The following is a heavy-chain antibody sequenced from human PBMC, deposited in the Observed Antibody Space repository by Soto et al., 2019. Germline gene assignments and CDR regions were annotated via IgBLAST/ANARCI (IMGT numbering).Heavy chain of an antibody. D-gene: IGHD3-10*01. CDR3: ARDPGDCVDV. Sequence: GGSLRLSCAASGLTFSIYSMNWVRQAPGKGLEWVSYIDRSSSTMYYADSVRGRLTISRDNAKNSLYLQMNSLRDEDTAVYYCARDPGDCVDVWGQGTTVTVSS. CDR1: GLTFSIYS. V-gene: IGHV3-48*02. CDR2: IDRSSSTM. J-gene: IGHJ6*02.